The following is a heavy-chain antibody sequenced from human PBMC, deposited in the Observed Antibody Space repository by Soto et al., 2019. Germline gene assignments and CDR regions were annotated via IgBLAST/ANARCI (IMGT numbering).Heavy chain of an antibody. CDR2: IYYSGST. D-gene: IGHD3-22*01. Sequence: PSETLSLTSTVSGGSISSGGYYWSWIRQHPGKGLEWIGYIYYSGSTYYNPSLKSRVTISVDTSKNQFSLKLSSVTAADTAVYYCARGRGTISGYYPFFDYWGQGTLVTVSS. J-gene: IGHJ4*02. V-gene: IGHV4-31*03. CDR3: ARGRGTISGYYPFFDY. CDR1: GGSISSGGYY.